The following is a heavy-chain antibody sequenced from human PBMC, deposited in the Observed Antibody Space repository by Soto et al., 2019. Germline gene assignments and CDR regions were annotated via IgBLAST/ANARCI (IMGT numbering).Heavy chain of an antibody. CDR2: IYYSGST. J-gene: IGHJ4*02. Sequence: KPSETLSLTCTVSGGSISSYYWSWIRQPPGKGLEWIGYIYYSGSTNYNPSLKSRVTISVDTSKNQFSLKLSSVTAADTAVYYCARGVTDGGHFDYWGQGTLVTVSS. CDR1: GGSISSYY. CDR3: ARGVTDGGHFDY. V-gene: IGHV4-59*01. D-gene: IGHD4-17*01.